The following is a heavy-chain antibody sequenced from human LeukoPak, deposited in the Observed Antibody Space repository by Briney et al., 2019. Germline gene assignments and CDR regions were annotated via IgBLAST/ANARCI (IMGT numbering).Heavy chain of an antibody. V-gene: IGHV4-34*01. J-gene: IGHJ5*02. CDR2: INHSGST. CDR1: GGSFSGDY. D-gene: IGHD3-10*01. Sequence: SSETLSLTAAVYGGSFSGDYWSWIRQPPGKGLEWIGEINHSGSTNYNPSLKSRVTISVDTSKNQFSLKLSSVTAADTAVYYCARYITMVRGVIAWFDPWGQGTLVTVSS. CDR3: ARYITMVRGVIAWFDP.